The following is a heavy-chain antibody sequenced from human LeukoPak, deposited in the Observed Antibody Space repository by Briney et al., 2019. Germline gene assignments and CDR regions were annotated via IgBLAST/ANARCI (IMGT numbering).Heavy chain of an antibody. D-gene: IGHD1-26*01. CDR2: IYWNDDK. V-gene: IGHV2-5*01. J-gene: IGHJ4*02. CDR1: GFSLSTRGVG. CDR3: AHSRTDKSGSGGSYFDY. Sequence: SGPTLVKPPQTLTLTCTFSGFSLSTRGVGVGWIRQPPGKALEWLSLIYWNDDKRYSPSLKSRLTITKDTSKTQVVLTMTNMDPVDTATYYCAHSRTDKSGSGGSYFDYWGQGTLVTVSS.